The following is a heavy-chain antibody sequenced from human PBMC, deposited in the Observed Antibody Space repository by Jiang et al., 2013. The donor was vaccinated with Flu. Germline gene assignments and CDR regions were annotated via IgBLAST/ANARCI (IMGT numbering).Heavy chain of an antibody. Sequence: GKGLEWMGSSILVTLIPDTARPSQGQVTISADKSISTAYLQWSSLKASDTAMYYCARQPGYSSAGYFDYWGQGTLVTVSS. V-gene: IGHV5-51*01. CDR3: ARQPGYSSAGYFDY. D-gene: IGHD6-25*01. J-gene: IGHJ4*02. CDR2: SILVTLIP.